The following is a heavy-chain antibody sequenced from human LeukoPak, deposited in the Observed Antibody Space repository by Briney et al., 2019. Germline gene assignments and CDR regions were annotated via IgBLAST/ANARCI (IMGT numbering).Heavy chain of an antibody. CDR3: ATWGTGYCSSTSCYLWFDP. CDR2: FDPEDGET. V-gene: IGHV1-24*01. J-gene: IGHJ5*02. CDR1: VYTLTELS. D-gene: IGHD2-2*01. Sequence: GASVNVSCKVSVYTLTELSMHWVRQAPGKGLEWMGGFDPEDGETIYAQKFQGRVTMTEDTSTDTAYMERSSLRYEDTAVYYCATWGTGYCSSTSCYLWFDPWGQGTLVTVSS.